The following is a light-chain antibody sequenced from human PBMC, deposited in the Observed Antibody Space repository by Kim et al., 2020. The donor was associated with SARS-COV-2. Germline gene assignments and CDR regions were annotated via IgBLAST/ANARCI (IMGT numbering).Light chain of an antibody. CDR2: GAS. V-gene: IGKV3-15*01. CDR3: QHFYSWDLYT. CDR1: QSISTN. J-gene: IGKJ2*01. Sequence: VSPGERVTLSCRASQSISTNLAWYQQKPGQAPRLLIYGASTRATGVPARFSGGGSGTEFTLTISSLQSEDFAVYYCQHFYSWDLYTFAQGTKLEI.